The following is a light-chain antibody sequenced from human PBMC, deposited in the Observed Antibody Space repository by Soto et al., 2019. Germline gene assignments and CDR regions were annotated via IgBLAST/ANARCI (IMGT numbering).Light chain of an antibody. CDR2: GAS. CDR1: QSVSSSS. Sequence: EIVLTQSPGTLSLSPGERATLSCRASQSVSSSSLAWYQQKPGQAPRPLIYGASSRATGIPDRFSGSGSGTDFTLTLSRLEPEDLAVYYCQQYGSSPRTFGQGTNVEIK. J-gene: IGKJ1*01. V-gene: IGKV3-20*01. CDR3: QQYGSSPRT.